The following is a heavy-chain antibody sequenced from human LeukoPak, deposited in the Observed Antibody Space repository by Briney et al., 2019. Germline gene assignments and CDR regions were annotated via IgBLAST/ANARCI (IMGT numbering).Heavy chain of an antibody. CDR1: GGTFSSYA. Sequence: SVKVSCKASGGTFSSYAISWVRQAPEQGLEWMGGIIPIFGTANYAQKFQGRVTITADESTSTAYMELSSLRSEDTAVYYCGIVGAKNPPDYWGQGTLVIVSS. CDR2: IIPIFGTA. CDR3: GIVGAKNPPDY. J-gene: IGHJ4*02. D-gene: IGHD1-26*01. V-gene: IGHV1-69*13.